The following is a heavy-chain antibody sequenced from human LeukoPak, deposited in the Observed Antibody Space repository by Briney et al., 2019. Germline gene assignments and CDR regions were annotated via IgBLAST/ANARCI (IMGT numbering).Heavy chain of an antibody. V-gene: IGHV1-2*02. CDR2: INPNSGGT. CDR3: ARSRFYGSWDAFDY. Sequence: GASVTVSCKASGYTFTGYYMHWVRQAPGQGLEWMGWINPNSGGTNYAQTFQGRVTMTTDTSIITAYMELSRLRSDDTAVYYCARSRFYGSWDAFDYWGQGTLVTVSS. D-gene: IGHD6-13*01. CDR1: GYTFTGYY. J-gene: IGHJ4*02.